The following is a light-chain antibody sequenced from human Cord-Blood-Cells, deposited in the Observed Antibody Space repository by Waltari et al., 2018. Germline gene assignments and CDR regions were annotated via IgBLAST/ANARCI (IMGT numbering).Light chain of an antibody. V-gene: IGLV1-47*01. Sequence: QSVLTQPPSASGTPGQRVTISCSGSSSNIGSNYVYWYQQLPGTAPNLFIYRNNQRPSGVPHRFSGSKSGTSASLAISGLRSEDEADYYCAAWDDSLSGHVVFGGGTKLTVL. CDR3: AAWDDSLSGHVV. CDR2: RNN. CDR1: SSNIGSNY. J-gene: IGLJ2*01.